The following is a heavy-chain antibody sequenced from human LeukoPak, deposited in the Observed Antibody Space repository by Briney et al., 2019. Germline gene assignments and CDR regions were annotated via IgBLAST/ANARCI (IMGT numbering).Heavy chain of an antibody. Sequence: QTGGSLRLSCAASGFTFSSYGMHWVRQAPGKGLEWVAFIRYDGSNKYYADSVKGRFTISRDNSKNTLYLQMNSLRAEDTAVYYCAKGQQLLYYYYYYMDAWGKGTTVTVSS. V-gene: IGHV3-30*02. CDR1: GFTFSSYG. CDR2: IRYDGSNK. J-gene: IGHJ6*03. D-gene: IGHD2-2*01. CDR3: AKGQQLLYYYYYYMDA.